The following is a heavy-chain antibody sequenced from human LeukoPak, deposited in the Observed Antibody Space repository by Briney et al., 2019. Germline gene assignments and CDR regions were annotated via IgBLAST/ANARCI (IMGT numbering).Heavy chain of an antibody. CDR2: IHYTGST. CDR1: GGSINSYY. V-gene: IGHV4-59*01. CDR3: ARASVLLSADY. D-gene: IGHD3-16*01. Sequence: SETLSPTCTVSGGSINSYYWSWIRQPPGKGLECIGYIHYTGSTNYNPSLKSRVTISVDTSKSQFSLNLSSVTAADTAVYYCARASVLLSADYWGQGTLVTVSS. J-gene: IGHJ4*02.